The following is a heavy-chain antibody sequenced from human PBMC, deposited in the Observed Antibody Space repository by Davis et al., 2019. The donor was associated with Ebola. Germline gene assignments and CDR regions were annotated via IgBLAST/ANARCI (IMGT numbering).Heavy chain of an antibody. J-gene: IGHJ6*02. CDR1: GFTVSSNY. V-gene: IGHV3-53*05. CDR3: AKDSTPHYDYPFYYYYYGMDV. D-gene: IGHD3-3*01. Sequence: GESLKISCAASGFTVSSNYMSWVRQAPGKGLEWVSVIYSGGSTYYADSVKGRFTISRDNSKNTLYLQMNSLRAEDTAVYYCAKDSTPHYDYPFYYYYYGMDVWGQGTTVTVSS. CDR2: IYSGGST.